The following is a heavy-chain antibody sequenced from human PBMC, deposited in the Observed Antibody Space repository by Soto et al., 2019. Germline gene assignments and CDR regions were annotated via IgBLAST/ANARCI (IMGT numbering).Heavy chain of an antibody. Sequence: SETLSLTCAVYGGSFSNNYWTWFRQPPGKGLEWIGEISPSGTTKYIPSLKSRGTISVDTSRKQFFLKVTSVSAADTAVYYCSTTLWFGTQPEIWGPGTLVTVSS. J-gene: IGHJ4*02. V-gene: IGHV4-34*01. CDR1: GGSFSNNY. D-gene: IGHD3-10*01. CDR2: ISPSGTT. CDR3: STTLWFGTQPEI.